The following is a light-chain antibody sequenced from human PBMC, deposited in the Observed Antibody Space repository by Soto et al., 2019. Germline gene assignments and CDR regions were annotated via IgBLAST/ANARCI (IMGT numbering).Light chain of an antibody. Sequence: DIPMTQSPSTLSASVGDRVTITCRASQSVNDWLAWYQQKPGKAPNLLIYKVSNLESGVPSRFSGSGSGTEFTLTISSLQPDEFATYYCQQYNSYSWTFGQGTKVEIK. CDR2: KVS. J-gene: IGKJ1*01. CDR1: QSVNDW. V-gene: IGKV1-5*03. CDR3: QQYNSYSWT.